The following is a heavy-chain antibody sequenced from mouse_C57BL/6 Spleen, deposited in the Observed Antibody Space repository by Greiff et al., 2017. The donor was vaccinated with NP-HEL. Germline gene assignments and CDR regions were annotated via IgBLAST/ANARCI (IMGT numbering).Heavy chain of an antibody. CDR3: ARGGDPQGYFDV. CDR2: INPNNGGT. Sequence: EVQLQQSGPELVKPGASVKISCKASGYTFTDYYMNWVKQSHGKSLEWIGDINPNNGGTSYNQKFKGKATLTVDKSSSTAYMELRSLTSEDSAVYSGARGGDPQGYFDVWGTGTTVTVSS. CDR1: GYTFTDYY. D-gene: IGHD3-2*02. J-gene: IGHJ1*03. V-gene: IGHV1-26*01.